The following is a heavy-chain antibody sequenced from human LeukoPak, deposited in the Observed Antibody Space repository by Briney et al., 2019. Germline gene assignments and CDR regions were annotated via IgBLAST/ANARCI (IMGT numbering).Heavy chain of an antibody. J-gene: IGHJ4*02. V-gene: IGHV4-39*01. D-gene: IGHD6-19*01. Sequence: SETLSLTCSVSGGSISSSSYYWGWIRQPPGKGLEWIGSIYYSGSTHYNPSLKSRVTISVDTSKNQFSLKLSSVTATDTAVYYCARWGLAVAGRKFDYWGQGTLVTVSS. CDR1: GGSISSSSYY. CDR2: IYYSGST. CDR3: ARWGLAVAGRKFDY.